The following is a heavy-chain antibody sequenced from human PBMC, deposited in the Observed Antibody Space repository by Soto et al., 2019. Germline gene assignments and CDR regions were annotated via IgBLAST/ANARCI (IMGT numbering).Heavy chain of an antibody. CDR3: ARGDARSWYGAMDAFDI. V-gene: IGHV1-8*01. Sequence: ASVKVSCKASGYTFTSYDINWVRQATGQGLEWMGWMNPNSGNTGYAQKFQGRVTMTRNTSISTAYMELSSLRSEDTAVYYCARGDARSWYGAMDAFDIWGQGTMVTVSS. CDR2: MNPNSGNT. J-gene: IGHJ3*02. CDR1: GYTFTSYD. D-gene: IGHD1-20*01.